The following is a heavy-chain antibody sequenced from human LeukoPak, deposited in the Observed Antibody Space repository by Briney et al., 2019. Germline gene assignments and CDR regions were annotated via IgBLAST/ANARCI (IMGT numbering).Heavy chain of an antibody. D-gene: IGHD3-10*01. CDR1: GYTFTSYG. J-gene: IGHJ4*02. Sequence: ASVKVSCKASGYTFTSYGVSWVRQAPGQGLMWMGWISAYNGNTNYAQNLQGRVTMTTDTSTSTAYMELRSLRSDDTAVYYCARGDYGSWSYRYFDYWGQGTLVTVSS. CDR3: ARGDYGSWSYRYFDY. V-gene: IGHV1-18*01. CDR2: ISAYNGNT.